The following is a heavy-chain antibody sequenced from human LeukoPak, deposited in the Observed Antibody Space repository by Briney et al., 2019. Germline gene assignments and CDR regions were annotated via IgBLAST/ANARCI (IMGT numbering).Heavy chain of an antibody. J-gene: IGHJ4*02. CDR3: ARVGYSYGYVMNFDY. D-gene: IGHD5-18*01. V-gene: IGHV1-2*06. CDR2: INPNSGGT. Sequence: ASVKVSCKASGYTFTGYYMHWVRQAPGQGLEWMGRINPNSGGTNYAQKFQGRVTMTRDTSINTAYMELSRLRSDDTAVYYCARVGYSYGYVMNFDYWGQGTLVTVSS. CDR1: GYTFTGYY.